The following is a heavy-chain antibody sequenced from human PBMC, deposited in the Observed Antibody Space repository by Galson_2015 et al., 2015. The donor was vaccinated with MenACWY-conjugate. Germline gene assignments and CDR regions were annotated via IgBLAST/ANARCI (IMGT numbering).Heavy chain of an antibody. V-gene: IGHV4-59*08. D-gene: IGHD7-27*01. Sequence: SETLSLTCTVSGGSISSHYWSWFRQPPGKGLEWIAYIRDTGSLKDNPSLKSRVTMSADKSNNQFSLRLISVTAADTAVYYCARIPTWGSSFSYFDYWGQGILVAVSS. CDR1: GGSISSHY. J-gene: IGHJ4*02. CDR2: IRDTGSL. CDR3: ARIPTWGSSFSYFDY.